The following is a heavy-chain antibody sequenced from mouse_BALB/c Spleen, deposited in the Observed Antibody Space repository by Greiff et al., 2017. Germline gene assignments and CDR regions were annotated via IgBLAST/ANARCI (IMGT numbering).Heavy chain of an antibody. J-gene: IGHJ3*01. CDR2: ISSGGGST. D-gene: IGHD2-1*01. CDR1: GFAFSSYD. Sequence: DVKLVESGGGLVKPGGSLKLSCAASGFAFSSYDMSWVRQTPEKRLEWVAYISSGGGSTYYPDTVKGRFTISRDNAKNTLYLQMSSLKSEDTAMYYCARRGGNYEGFAYWGQGTLVTVSA. V-gene: IGHV5-12-1*01. CDR3: ARRGGNYEGFAY.